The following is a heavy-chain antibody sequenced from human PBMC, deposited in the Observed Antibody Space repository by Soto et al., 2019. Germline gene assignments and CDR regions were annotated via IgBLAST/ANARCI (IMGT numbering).Heavy chain of an antibody. D-gene: IGHD3-9*01. J-gene: IGHJ3*02. CDR1: VDTFNEYS. V-gene: IGHV3-48*02. CDR3: VRDRDWAFDI. CDR2: FGTSRKYI. Sequence: GSLRIYCVASVDTFNEYSMNWVRQAPGKGLEWVSYFGTSRKYIFYADSVRGRFTISRDDARNSLYLQLNSLRDEDTAVYYCVRDRDWAFDIWGQGTMVTVSS.